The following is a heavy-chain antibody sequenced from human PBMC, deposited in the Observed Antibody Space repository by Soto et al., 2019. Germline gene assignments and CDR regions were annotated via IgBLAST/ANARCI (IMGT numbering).Heavy chain of an antibody. CDR2: IYHSGST. D-gene: IGHD6-13*01. CDR1: GDSLTRNY. CDR3: ARGSYSSNFDY. V-gene: IGHV4-59*12. Sequence: SETLSLTCTVSGDSLTRNYWSWIRQPPGKGLEWIGYIYHSGSTYYNPSLKTRVTISVDKSKNQFSLHLSSVTAADTAVYYCARGSYSSNFDYWGQGTLVTVSS. J-gene: IGHJ4*02.